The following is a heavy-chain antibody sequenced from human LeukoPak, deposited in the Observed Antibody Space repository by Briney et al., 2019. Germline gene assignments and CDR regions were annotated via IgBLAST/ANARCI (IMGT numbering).Heavy chain of an antibody. J-gene: IGHJ5*02. CDR3: TVQVVPSDNWFDP. Sequence: GGSLRLSCTASGFNFGDYAMSWFRQAPGKGLEWVGFIRTKAYGGTTEYAASVKGRFTISRDDSKSIAYVQMNSLKTEDTAVYHCTVQVVPSDNWFDPWGQGTLVTVSS. D-gene: IGHD2-8*02. V-gene: IGHV3-49*03. CDR1: GFNFGDYA. CDR2: IRTKAYGGTT.